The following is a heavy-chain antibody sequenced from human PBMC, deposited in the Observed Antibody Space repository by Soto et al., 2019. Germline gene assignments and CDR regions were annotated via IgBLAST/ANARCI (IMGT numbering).Heavy chain of an antibody. J-gene: IGHJ3*02. CDR1: GWSFSGYY. CDR3: ETAFQEMATIGDAFDI. V-gene: IGHV4-34*01. Sequence: KPSETLSLTCAVYGWSFSGYYWSWIRQPPGKGLEWIGEINHSGSTNYNPSLKRRGTISVDTSKNQFSLKLSSVPAADTAVYYCETAFQEMATIGDAFDIWGQGTMVTVSS. CDR2: INHSGST. D-gene: IGHD5-12*01.